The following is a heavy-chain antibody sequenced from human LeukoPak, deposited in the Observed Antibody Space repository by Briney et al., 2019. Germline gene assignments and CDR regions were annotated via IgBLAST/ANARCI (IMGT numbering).Heavy chain of an antibody. D-gene: IGHD4-17*01. CDR2: INPNSGGT. CDR1: GYTFTGYY. CDR3: ARVPSYGEDYSFDY. J-gene: IGHJ4*02. V-gene: IGHV1-2*02. Sequence: ASVKVSCKASGYTFTGYYMHWVRQAPAQGLEWMGWINPNSGGTNYAQKFQGRVTMTRDTSISTAYMELSRLRSDGTAVYYCARVPSYGEDYSFDYWGQGTLVTVSS.